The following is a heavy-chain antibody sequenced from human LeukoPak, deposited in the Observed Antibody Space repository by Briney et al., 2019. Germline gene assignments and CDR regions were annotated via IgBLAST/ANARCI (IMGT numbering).Heavy chain of an antibody. CDR3: ASSRGSRLPGLTPPATFFDY. V-gene: IGHV3-30-3*01. D-gene: IGHD2-2*01. Sequence: GGSLRLSCAASGFTFSSYAMHWVRQAPGKGLEWVAVISYDGSNKYYADSVKGRFTISRDNSKNTLYLQMNSLRAEDTAVYYCASSRGSRLPGLTPPATFFDYWGQGTLVTVSS. J-gene: IGHJ4*02. CDR1: GFTFSSYA. CDR2: ISYDGSNK.